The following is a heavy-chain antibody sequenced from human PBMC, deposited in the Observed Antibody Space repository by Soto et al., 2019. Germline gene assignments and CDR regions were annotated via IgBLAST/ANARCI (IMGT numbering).Heavy chain of an antibody. CDR1: GFTFSTYW. CDR3: ARADQPRYYYGMDV. Sequence: GGSLRLSCAASGFTFSTYWMHWVRQAPGKGLVWVSVIYSGGSTYYADSVKGRFTISRDNSKNTLYLQMNSLRAEDTAVYYCARADQPRYYYGMDVWGQGTTVTVSS. V-gene: IGHV3-53*01. CDR2: IYSGGST. J-gene: IGHJ6*02.